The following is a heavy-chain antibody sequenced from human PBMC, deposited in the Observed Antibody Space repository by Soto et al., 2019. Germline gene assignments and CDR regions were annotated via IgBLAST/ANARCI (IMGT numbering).Heavy chain of an antibody. V-gene: IGHV3-23*01. J-gene: IGHJ4*01. CDR2: ISSNGANR. CDR3: VSWVSAHFDY. Sequence: PGGALGLYCSASGFTFDSPYSHGMSWVRQSPGKGPEWVSTISSNGANRHYAESVKGRFTISKDASRNTVHLRMNSLRAEDTATYFCVSWVSAHFDYWGHGTLVTVSS. D-gene: IGHD2-8*01. CDR1: GFTFDSPYSHG.